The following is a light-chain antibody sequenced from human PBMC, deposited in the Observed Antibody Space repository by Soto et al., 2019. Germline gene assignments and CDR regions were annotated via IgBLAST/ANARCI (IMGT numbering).Light chain of an antibody. CDR3: QQYASSPPLT. V-gene: IGKV3-20*01. Sequence: EIVLTQSPATLSLSPGERATLSCRASQSVRTSLAWYQQKPGQAPRLLIYGASSRATVIPDRFSGSGSGTDFTLTITRLQPEDFAVYYCQQYASSPPLTFGGGTKIEIK. CDR2: GAS. CDR1: QSVRTS. J-gene: IGKJ4*01.